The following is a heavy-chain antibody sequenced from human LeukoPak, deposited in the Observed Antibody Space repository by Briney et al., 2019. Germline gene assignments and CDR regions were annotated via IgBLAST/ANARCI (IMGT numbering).Heavy chain of an antibody. J-gene: IGHJ4*02. D-gene: IGHD2-15*01. CDR2: ISSDGRDT. CDR3: ARCSYSGGSCPDY. V-gene: IGHV3-74*01. Sequence: PGGSLRLSCAASGFSFSTYAMHWVRQAPGKGLVWLSRISSDGRDTGYADSVKGRFTISRDNAKNTLYLQVNSLRAEDTAVYYCARCSYSGGSCPDYWGQGTLVTVSS. CDR1: GFSFSTYA.